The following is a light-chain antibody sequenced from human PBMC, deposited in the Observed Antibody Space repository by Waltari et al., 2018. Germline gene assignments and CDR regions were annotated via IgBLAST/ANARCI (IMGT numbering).Light chain of an antibody. V-gene: IGLV2-11*01. Sequence: YKLRRVKDPKLMIYDVTERSSGVPDRFSGYMSANTASLTISGLQAEYEADYYCCSYAGTSILGIFGVGTKLTVL. CDR2: DVT. J-gene: IGLJ2*01. CDR3: CSYAGTSILGI.